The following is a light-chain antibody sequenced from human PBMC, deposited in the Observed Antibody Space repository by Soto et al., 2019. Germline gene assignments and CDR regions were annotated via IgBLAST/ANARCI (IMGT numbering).Light chain of an antibody. CDR2: YDD. J-gene: IGLJ2*01. CDR1: RSNIGNNA. V-gene: IGLV1-36*01. CDR3: AVWDDNLHGVV. Sequence: QSVLTQPPSVSEAPRQRVTISCSGSRSNIGNNAVNWYQQLPGKAPKLLIYYDDLLPSGVSDRFSGSKSGTSASLAISGLQSEDEGEYYCAVWDDNLHGVVFGGGTKLTVL.